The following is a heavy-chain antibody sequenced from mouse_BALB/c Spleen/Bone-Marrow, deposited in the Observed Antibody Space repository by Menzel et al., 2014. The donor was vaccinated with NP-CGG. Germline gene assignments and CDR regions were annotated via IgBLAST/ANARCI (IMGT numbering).Heavy chain of an antibody. Sequence: VQLKESGPGLVKPSQSLSLTCTVTGYSITSDYAWNWIRQFPGNKLEWMGYISYSGSTSYNPSLKSRISITRDTSKNQFFLQLNSVTTEDTATYYCARDGYRYDGFAYWGQGTLVTVSA. CDR1: GYSITSDYA. CDR3: ARDGYRYDGFAY. CDR2: ISYSGST. J-gene: IGHJ3*01. D-gene: IGHD2-14*01. V-gene: IGHV3-2*02.